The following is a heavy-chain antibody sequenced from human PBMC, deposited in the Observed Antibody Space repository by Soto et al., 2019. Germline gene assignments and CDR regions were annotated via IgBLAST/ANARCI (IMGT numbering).Heavy chain of an antibody. J-gene: IGHJ3*02. D-gene: IGHD2-15*01. Sequence: EVQLVESGGGLVQPGGSLRLSCAASGFTFSSYWMSWVRQAPGKGLEWVANIKQDGSEKYYVDSVKGRFTISRDNAKNALYLKMNSLRAEDTAVYYCARIRSVSSGYFSGGSCFGDAFDIWGQGTMVTVSS. V-gene: IGHV3-7*01. CDR2: IKQDGSEK. CDR1: GFTFSSYW. CDR3: ARIRSVSSGYFSGGSCFGDAFDI.